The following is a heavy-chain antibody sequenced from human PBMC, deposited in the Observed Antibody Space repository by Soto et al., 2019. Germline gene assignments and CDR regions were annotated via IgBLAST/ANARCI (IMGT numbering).Heavy chain of an antibody. CDR2: IWYDGSNK. V-gene: IGHV3-33*01. CDR3: ARGRYSYGYFDY. CDR1: GFTFSSYG. Sequence: PGGSLRLSCAASGFTFSSYGMHWVRRAPGKGLEWVAVIWYDGSNKYYADSVKGRFTISRDNSKNTLYLQMNSLRAEDTAVYYCARGRYSYGYFDYWGQGTLVTAPQ. D-gene: IGHD5-18*01. J-gene: IGHJ4*02.